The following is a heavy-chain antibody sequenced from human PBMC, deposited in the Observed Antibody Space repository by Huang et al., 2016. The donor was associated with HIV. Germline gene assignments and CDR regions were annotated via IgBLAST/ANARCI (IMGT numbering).Heavy chain of an antibody. CDR3: AHIMVGWIGAPRKRSVDY. CDR2: IYGDEDK. V-gene: IGHV2-5*02. D-gene: IGHD2-15*01. J-gene: IGHJ4*02. Sequence: QITLKESGPTVVKPTQTLTLTCTFSGFSLSSSGVGVGWIRQPPGKALEWLALIYGDEDKRYSPSLNIRLTITKDTGRNQVGLTMTNRAPVETATYYCAHIMVGWIGAPRKRSVDYWGQGTLVTVSS. CDR1: GFSLSSSGVG.